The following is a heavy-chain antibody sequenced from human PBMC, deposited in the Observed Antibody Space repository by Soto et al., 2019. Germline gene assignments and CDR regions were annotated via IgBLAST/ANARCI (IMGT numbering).Heavy chain of an antibody. J-gene: IGHJ4*02. V-gene: IGHV3-23*01. CDR3: ARDSTTYYY. Sequence: EVQLLESGGGLVQPGGSLRLSCAASGFTFSTYAMSWVRQAPEKGLEWVSSISTTGGGTYYTDSVKGRFTISRDNSKNTLYLQMNSLRAEDTAVYYCARDSTTYYYWGQGTPVTVSS. D-gene: IGHD2-2*01. CDR1: GFTFSTYA. CDR2: ISTTGGGT.